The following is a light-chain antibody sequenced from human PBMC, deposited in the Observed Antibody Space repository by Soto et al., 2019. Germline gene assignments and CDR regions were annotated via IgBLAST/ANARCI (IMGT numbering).Light chain of an antibody. J-gene: IGKJ5*01. CDR2: AAS. CDR3: QQTNTFPST. CDR1: QGISIW. V-gene: IGKV1D-12*01. Sequence: DIQMTQFPSSVSASVGDRVSITCRASQGISIWLAWYQQKPGKAPKLLIYAASSVQSGVPSRFSGSGSGTYFTLTISSLQPEDFATYYCQQTNTFPSTFGQGTRLEIK.